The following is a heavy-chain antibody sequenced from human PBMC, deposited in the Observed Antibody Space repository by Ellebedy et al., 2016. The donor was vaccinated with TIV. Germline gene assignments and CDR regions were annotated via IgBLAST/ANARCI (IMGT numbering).Heavy chain of an antibody. J-gene: IGHJ6*02. CDR3: ARHCSGGSCYYGMDV. Sequence: GGSLRLXXKGSGYSFTSYWIGWVRQMPGKGLEWMGIIYPGDSDTRYSPSFQGQVTISADKSISTAYLQWSSLKASDTAMYYCARHCSGGSCYYGMDVWGQGTTVTVSS. V-gene: IGHV5-51*01. D-gene: IGHD2-15*01. CDR1: GYSFTSYW. CDR2: IYPGDSDT.